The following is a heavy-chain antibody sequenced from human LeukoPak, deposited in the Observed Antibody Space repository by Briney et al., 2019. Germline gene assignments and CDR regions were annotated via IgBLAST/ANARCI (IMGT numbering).Heavy chain of an antibody. CDR3: AKALVRYFDWLLSRGYNYYYMDV. V-gene: IGHV3-23*01. D-gene: IGHD3-9*01. CDR2: ISGSGGST. J-gene: IGHJ6*03. CDR1: GFSVSSNY. Sequence: GGSLRLSCAASGFSVSSNYISWVRQAPGKGLEWVSAISGSGGSTYYADSVKGRFTISRDNSKNTLYLQMNSLRAEDTAVYYCAKALVRYFDWLLSRGYNYYYMDVWGKGTTVTTSS.